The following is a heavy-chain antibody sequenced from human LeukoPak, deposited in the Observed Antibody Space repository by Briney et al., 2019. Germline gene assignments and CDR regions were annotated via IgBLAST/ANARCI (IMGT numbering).Heavy chain of an antibody. D-gene: IGHD6-19*01. V-gene: IGHV3-53*01. Sequence: GGSLRLFCTASGFTDSNNYMTWLRQSPGKGLEWVSVIYSGGSTYYADSVKGRFTISRDNSKNTLYLQMNSLSAEDTAVYYCAKKGRQWLVTGWGQGTLVTVSS. CDR1: GFTDSNNY. CDR3: AKKGRQWLVTG. CDR2: IYSGGST. J-gene: IGHJ4*02.